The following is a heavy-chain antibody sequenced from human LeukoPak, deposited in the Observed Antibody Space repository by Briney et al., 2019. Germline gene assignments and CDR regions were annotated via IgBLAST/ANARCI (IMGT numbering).Heavy chain of an antibody. V-gene: IGHV4-39*07. CDR2: IYYSGST. D-gene: IGHD3-10*01. J-gene: IGHJ4*02. CDR3: ARAYYYGSGSYGLDY. CDR1: GGSISGHNYY. Sequence: SETLSLTCTVSGGSISGHNYYWGWIRQPPGKGLEWIGSIYYSGSTNYNPSLKSRLTISVDASKNQFSLKLTSVTAADTAVYYCARAYYYGSGSYGLDYWGQGTLVTVSS.